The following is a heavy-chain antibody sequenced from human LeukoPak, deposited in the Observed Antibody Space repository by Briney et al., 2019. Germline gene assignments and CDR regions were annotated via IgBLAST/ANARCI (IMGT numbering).Heavy chain of an antibody. J-gene: IGHJ4*02. Sequence: GGSLRLSCAASGFTFSSYGMHWVRQAPGKGLEWVSAISGSGGSTYCADSVKGRFTISRDNSKNTLYLQMNSLRAEDTAVYYCAKDPWGTGDVYWGQGTLVTVSS. CDR3: AKDPWGTGDVY. D-gene: IGHD7-27*01. CDR1: GFTFSSYG. V-gene: IGHV3-23*01. CDR2: ISGSGGST.